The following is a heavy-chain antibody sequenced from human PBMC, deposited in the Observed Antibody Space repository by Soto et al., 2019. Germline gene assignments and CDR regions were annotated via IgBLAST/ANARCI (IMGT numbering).Heavy chain of an antibody. D-gene: IGHD6-13*01. CDR2: ISGSGGST. CDR3: AKDAAASNWFDP. Sequence: GSLRLSFAASGFTFSSYAMSWVRQAPGKGLEWVSAISGSGGSTYYADSVKGRFTISRGNSKNTLYLQMNSLRAEDTAVYYCAKDAAASNWFDPWGQGTLVTVSS. V-gene: IGHV3-23*01. CDR1: GFTFSSYA. J-gene: IGHJ5*02.